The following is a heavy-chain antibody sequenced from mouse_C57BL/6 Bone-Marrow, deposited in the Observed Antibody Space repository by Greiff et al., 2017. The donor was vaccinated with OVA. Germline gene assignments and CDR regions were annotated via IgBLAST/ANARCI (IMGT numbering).Heavy chain of an antibody. CDR3: ARIFITTVVAYYFDY. J-gene: IGHJ2*01. CDR2: INPNNGGT. Sequence: EVQLQQSGPELVKPGASVKISCKASGYTFTDYYMNWVKQSHGKSLEWIGDINPNNGGTSYNQKFKGKATLTVDKSSSTAYMELRSLTSEDSAVYYCARIFITTVVAYYFDYWGQGTTLTVSS. V-gene: IGHV1-26*01. D-gene: IGHD1-1*01. CDR1: GYTFTDYY.